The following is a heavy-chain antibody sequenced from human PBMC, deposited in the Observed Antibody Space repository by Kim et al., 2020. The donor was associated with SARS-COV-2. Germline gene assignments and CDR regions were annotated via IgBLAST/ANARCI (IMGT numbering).Heavy chain of an antibody. J-gene: IGHJ6*02. D-gene: IGHD3-9*01. CDR3: AREGALRDIFPYYYYGMDV. CDR1: GGSISSGSYY. CDR2: IYTSGST. Sequence: SETLSLTCTVSGGSISSGSYYWSWIRQPAGKGLEWIGRIYTSGSTNYNPSLKSRVTISVDTSKNQFSLKLSSVTAADTAVYYCAREGALRDIFPYYYYGMDVWGQGTTVTVSS. V-gene: IGHV4-61*02.